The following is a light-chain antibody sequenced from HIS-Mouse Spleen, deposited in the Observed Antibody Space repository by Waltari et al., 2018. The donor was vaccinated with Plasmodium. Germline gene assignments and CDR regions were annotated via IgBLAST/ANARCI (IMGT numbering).Light chain of an antibody. CDR3: YSTDSSGNHRV. CDR1: ALPKKY. V-gene: IGLV3-10*01. Sequence: SYELTQPPSVSVSPGQTARITGSGEALPKKYAHWYQQKSGQAPVLVIYEDSKRPSGIPERFSGSSSGTMATLTISGAQVEDEADYYCYSTDSSGNHRVFGGGTKLTVL. CDR2: EDS. J-gene: IGLJ3*02.